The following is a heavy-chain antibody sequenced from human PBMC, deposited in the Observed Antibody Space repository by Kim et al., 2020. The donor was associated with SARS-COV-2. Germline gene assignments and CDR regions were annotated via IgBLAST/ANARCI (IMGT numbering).Heavy chain of an antibody. CDR3: ARASIWYFGGADY. CDR2: IYDSGST. V-gene: IGHV4-59*01. CDR1: GGSINRYY. J-gene: IGHJ4*02. D-gene: IGHD6-13*01. Sequence: SETLSLTCTVSGGSINRYYWSWIRQPPGKGLEWIGYIYDSGSTNYNPSLKSRVTISVDTSKNQFSLKLSSVTAADTAVYYCARASIWYFGGADYWGQGTLVTVSS.